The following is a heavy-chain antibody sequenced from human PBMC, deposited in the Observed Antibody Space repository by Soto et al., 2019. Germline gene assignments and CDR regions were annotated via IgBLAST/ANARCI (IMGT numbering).Heavy chain of an antibody. V-gene: IGHV1-69*13. Sequence: SVKVSCKASGGTFSSYAISWVRHAPGQGLEWMGGIIPIFGTANYAQKFQGRVTITADESTSTAYMELSSLRSEDTAVYYCARSARSYYYYYGMDVWGQGTTVTVSS. CDR1: GGTFSSYA. CDR2: IIPIFGTA. CDR3: ARSARSYYYYYGMDV. J-gene: IGHJ6*02.